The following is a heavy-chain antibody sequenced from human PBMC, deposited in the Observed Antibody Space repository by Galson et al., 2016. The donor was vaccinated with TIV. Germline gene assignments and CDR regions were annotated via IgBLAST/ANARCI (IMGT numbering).Heavy chain of an antibody. CDR2: IDPSNGGT. Sequence: SVKVSCKASGYTFTRYYIHWVRQAAGQGLGWMGVIDPSNGGTTYAQKFQGRLTLTRDTSTSTVYFELSSLTSEDTALYYCASPHSGSYDFDYWGQGTLVTVSS. D-gene: IGHD3-16*01. CDR3: ASPHSGSYDFDY. J-gene: IGHJ4*02. CDR1: GYTFTRYY. V-gene: IGHV1-46*03.